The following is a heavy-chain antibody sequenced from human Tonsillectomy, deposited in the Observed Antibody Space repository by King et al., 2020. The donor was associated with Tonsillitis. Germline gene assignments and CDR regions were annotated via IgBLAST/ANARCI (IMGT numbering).Heavy chain of an antibody. CDR2: IYYSGSA. J-gene: IGHJ5*02. Sequence: VQLQESGPGLVKPSETLSLTCTVSGGSISSYYWSWIRQPPGKGLEWIGYIYYSGSANYNPSLKSRVTISVDTSKNQISLKLSSVPAADTAVYYCARDRCSSTSCSQGFDPWGQGTLVTVSS. V-gene: IGHV4-59*01. CDR1: GGSISSYY. D-gene: IGHD2-2*01. CDR3: ARDRCSSTSCSQGFDP.